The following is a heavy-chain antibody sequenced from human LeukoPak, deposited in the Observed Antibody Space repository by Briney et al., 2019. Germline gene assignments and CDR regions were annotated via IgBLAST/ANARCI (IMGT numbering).Heavy chain of an antibody. CDR3: ARVVGVRDAFDI. CDR2: IYYSGST. Sequence: SETLSLTCTVSGGSISSYYWSWIRQPPGKGLEWIGYIYYSGSTNYNPSLKSRVTISVDTSKNQFSLKLSSVTAAGTAVYYCARVVGVRDAFDIWGQGTMVTVSS. J-gene: IGHJ3*02. D-gene: IGHD3-3*01. V-gene: IGHV4-59*01. CDR1: GGSISSYY.